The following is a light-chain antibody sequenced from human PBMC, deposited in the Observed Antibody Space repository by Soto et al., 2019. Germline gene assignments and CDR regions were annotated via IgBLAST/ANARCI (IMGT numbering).Light chain of an antibody. CDR2: DAS. Sequence: EIVLTQSPATLSLSPGERATLSCRASQSVRSYLAWYQQKPGQAPRLLIYDASNRATGIPARFSGSGSGTDFTLTISGLEPEDFAVYYCQQRGDWPRVTFGPGTKVDLK. J-gene: IGKJ3*01. V-gene: IGKV3-11*01. CDR3: QQRGDWPRVT. CDR1: QSVRSY.